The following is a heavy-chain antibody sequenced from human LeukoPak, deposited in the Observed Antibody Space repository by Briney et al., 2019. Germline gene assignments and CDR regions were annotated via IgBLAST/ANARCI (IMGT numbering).Heavy chain of an antibody. J-gene: IGHJ4*02. CDR3: ARARSLYTAIYDY. Sequence: SETLSLTCTVSAGSISSSNYYWGWIRQPPGKGLEWMGSIYYSGRTYYNPSLKSRVTMSVDTSKNQFSLKLSSVTAADTAVYYCARARSLYTAIYDYWGQGTLVTVSS. D-gene: IGHD5-18*01. CDR1: AGSISSSNYY. V-gene: IGHV4-39*07. CDR2: IYYSGRT.